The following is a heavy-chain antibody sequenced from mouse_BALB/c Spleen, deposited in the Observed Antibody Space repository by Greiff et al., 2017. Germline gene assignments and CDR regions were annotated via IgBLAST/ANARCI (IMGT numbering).Heavy chain of an antibody. CDR2: INSNGGST. J-gene: IGHJ4*01. CDR3: ARVHYYGSSYPYAMDY. V-gene: IGHV5-6-3*01. Sequence: DVMLVESGGGLVQPGGSLKLSCAASGFTFSSYGMSWVRQTPDKRLELVATINSNGGSTYYPDSVKGRFTISRDNAKNTLYLQMSSLKSEDTAMYYCARVHYYGSSYPYAMDYWGQGTSVTVSS. CDR1: GFTFSSYG. D-gene: IGHD1-1*01.